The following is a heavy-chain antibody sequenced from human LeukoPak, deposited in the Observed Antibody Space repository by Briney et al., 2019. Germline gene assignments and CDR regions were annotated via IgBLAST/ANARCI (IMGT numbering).Heavy chain of an antibody. CDR2: ISGSGGST. Sequence: PGGSLRLSCAASGFTFSSYAMSWVRQAPGKGMEWVSAISGSGGSTYYADSVKGRLTISRDNSKNTLYLQMNSLRAEDTAVYYCAKGGPYDCIWGSLGDAFDIWGQGTMVTVSS. J-gene: IGHJ3*02. V-gene: IGHV3-23*01. CDR3: AKGGPYDCIWGSLGDAFDI. CDR1: GFTFSSYA. D-gene: IGHD3-16*01.